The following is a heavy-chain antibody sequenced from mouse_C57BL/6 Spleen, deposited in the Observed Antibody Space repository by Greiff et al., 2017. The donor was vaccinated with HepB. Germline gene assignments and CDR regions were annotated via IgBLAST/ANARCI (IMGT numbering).Heavy chain of an antibody. Sequence: QVTLKVSGPGILQSSQTLSLTCSFSGFSLSTSGMGVSWIRQPSGKGLEWLAHIYWDDDNRYNPSLKSRLTISKDNSRKQVFLKTTSVDTADTATYYCARRAMIYYEYCEEFAYWGQGTLVTVSA. D-gene: IGHD2-4*01. J-gene: IGHJ3*01. CDR1: GFSLSTSGMG. V-gene: IGHV8-12*01. CDR3: ARRAMIYYEYCEEFAY. CDR2: IYWDDDN.